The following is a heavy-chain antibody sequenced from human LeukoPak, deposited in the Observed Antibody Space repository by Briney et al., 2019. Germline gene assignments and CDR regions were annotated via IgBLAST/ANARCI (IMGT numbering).Heavy chain of an antibody. V-gene: IGHV3-30-3*01. CDR3: ARDARTTVVTSRGDY. J-gene: IGHJ4*02. CDR1: GFTFSSYA. Sequence: GGSLRLSCAASGFTFSSYAMPWVRQAPGKGLEWVAVISYDGSNKYYADSVKGRFTISRDNSRNTLYLQMNSLRAEDTAVYYCARDARTTVVTSRGDYWGQGTLVTVSS. D-gene: IGHD4-23*01. CDR2: ISYDGSNK.